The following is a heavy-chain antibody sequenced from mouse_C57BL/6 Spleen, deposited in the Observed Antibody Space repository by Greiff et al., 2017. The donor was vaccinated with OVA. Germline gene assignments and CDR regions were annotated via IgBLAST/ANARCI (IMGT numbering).Heavy chain of an antibody. Sequence: QVQLKESGAELVKPGASVKISCKASGYAFSSYWMNWVKQRPGKGLEWIGRIDPNSGGTKYNEKFKSKATLTVDKPSSTAYMQLSSLTSEDSAVYYCAGTGLRGSWFAYWGQGTLVTVSA. V-gene: IGHV1-72*01. CDR2: IDPNSGGT. J-gene: IGHJ3*01. CDR1: GYAFSSYW. CDR3: AGTGLRGSWFAY. D-gene: IGHD2-4*01.